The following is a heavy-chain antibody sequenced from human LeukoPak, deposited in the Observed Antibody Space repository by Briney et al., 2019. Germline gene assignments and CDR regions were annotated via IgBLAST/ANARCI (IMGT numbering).Heavy chain of an antibody. V-gene: IGHV4-38-2*01. Sequence: SETLSLTCAVSGYSISSGYYWGWIRQPPGKGLEWIGSIYHSGSTYYNPSLKSRVTISVDTSKNQFSLKLSSVTAADTAVYYCARHIEAYDYVWGSYLDYWGQGTLVTVSS. J-gene: IGHJ4*02. CDR1: GYSISSGYY. CDR2: IYHSGST. CDR3: ARHIEAYDYVWGSYLDY. D-gene: IGHD3-16*01.